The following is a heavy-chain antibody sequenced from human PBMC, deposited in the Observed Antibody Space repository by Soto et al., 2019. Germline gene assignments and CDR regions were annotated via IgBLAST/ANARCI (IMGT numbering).Heavy chain of an antibody. CDR3: ARDPKTSGGQHWAFNYFDS. D-gene: IGHD7-27*01. CDR1: GFNFRNHG. V-gene: IGHV3-30*19. Sequence: GGSLRLSCAASGFNFRNHGMHWVRQAPGKGLEWVAVIWYDGSSQFYADSVKGRFTISRDNSKSTLYLQVDSLRPEDAAVYYCARDPKTSGGQHWAFNYFDSWGQGTLVTVSS. CDR2: IWYDGSSQ. J-gene: IGHJ4*02.